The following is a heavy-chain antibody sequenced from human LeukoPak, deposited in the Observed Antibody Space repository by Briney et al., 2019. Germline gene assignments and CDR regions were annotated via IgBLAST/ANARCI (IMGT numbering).Heavy chain of an antibody. V-gene: IGHV4-34*01. D-gene: IGHD3-10*01. CDR3: ARHRLWFGEFVDY. CDR1: GGSFSGYY. Sequence: SETLSLTCAVYGGSFSGYYWSWIRQPPGKGLEWIGEINHSGSTNYNPSLKSRVTISVDTSKNQFSLKLSSVTAADTAAYYCARHRLWFGEFVDYWGQGTLVTVSS. J-gene: IGHJ4*02. CDR2: INHSGST.